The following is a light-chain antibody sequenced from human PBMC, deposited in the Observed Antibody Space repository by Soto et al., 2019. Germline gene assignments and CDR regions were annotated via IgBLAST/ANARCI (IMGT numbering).Light chain of an antibody. V-gene: IGKV3-20*01. CDR3: QVYGNLKDT. CDR2: GAS. J-gene: IGKJ2*01. Sequence: EIVLTQSPATLSLSPGERATLSCRASQSFSSSSNLAWYQQKPGQAPSLLIYGASSRATGIPDRFSGSGSGTDFTLTISRLEPEDVAVYYCQVYGNLKDTFGQGTKLEIK. CDR1: QSFSSSSN.